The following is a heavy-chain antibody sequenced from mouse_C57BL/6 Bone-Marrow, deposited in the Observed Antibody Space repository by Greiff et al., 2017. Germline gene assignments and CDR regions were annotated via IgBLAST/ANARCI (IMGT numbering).Heavy chain of an antibody. D-gene: IGHD2-3*01. V-gene: IGHV14-1*01. Sequence: EVKLQESGAALVRPGASVKLSCTASGFNIKDYYMHWVKQRPEQGLEWIGRIDPEDGATDYAPKFQGKATLSADKSSNTAYLQPSSLASKDTTVYYCTTPFYDGYSHGYIDVWGTGTTVTVSS. CDR1: GFNIKDYY. J-gene: IGHJ1*03. CDR2: IDPEDGAT. CDR3: TTPFYDGYSHGYIDV.